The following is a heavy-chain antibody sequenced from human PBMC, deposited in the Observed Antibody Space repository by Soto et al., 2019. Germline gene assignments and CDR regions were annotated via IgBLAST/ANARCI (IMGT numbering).Heavy chain of an antibody. V-gene: IGHV3-30-3*01. CDR1: GFTFSSYA. CDR3: ARDQDSGGYHYRALDY. Sequence: SLRLSWAASGFTFSSYAMHWVRQAPGRGLEWGAVISYDGSNKYYEEAVKGRFTISRDNSKNTLYLQMNSLRAEDTAVYYCARDQDSGGYHYRALDYWGQGTLVTVSS. D-gene: IGHD3-22*01. J-gene: IGHJ4*02. CDR2: ISYDGSNK.